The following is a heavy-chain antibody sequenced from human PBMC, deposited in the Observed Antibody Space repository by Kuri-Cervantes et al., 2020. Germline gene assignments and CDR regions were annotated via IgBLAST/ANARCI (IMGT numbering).Heavy chain of an antibody. D-gene: IGHD6-13*01. CDR3: ARGLRIAAFD. CDR2: IYHSGTT. V-gene: IGHV4-38-2*01. Sequence: GSLRLSCGVFNYPISSGYYWGWIRQPPGKGLVWIGAIYHSGTTSYNPSLESRVTISVDTSKNQFSLKLSSVTAADTAVYYCARGLRIAAFDWGQGTLVTVSS. CDR1: NYPISSGYY. J-gene: IGHJ4*02.